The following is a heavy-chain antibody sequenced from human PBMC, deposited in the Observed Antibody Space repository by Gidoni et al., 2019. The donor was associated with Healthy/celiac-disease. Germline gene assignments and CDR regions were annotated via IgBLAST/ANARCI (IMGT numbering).Heavy chain of an antibody. CDR1: GFTASSNY. CDR2: IYSGGST. J-gene: IGHJ1*01. Sequence: EVQLVESGGGLLQPGGSLRLSCAASGFTASSNYMSWVRQAPGKGLEWVSVIYSGGSTYYADSVKGRFTISRDNSKNTLYLQMNSLRAEDTAVYYCARDSGGAAGLGYFQHWGQGTLVTVSS. D-gene: IGHD6-19*01. CDR3: ARDSGGAAGLGYFQH. V-gene: IGHV3-53*01.